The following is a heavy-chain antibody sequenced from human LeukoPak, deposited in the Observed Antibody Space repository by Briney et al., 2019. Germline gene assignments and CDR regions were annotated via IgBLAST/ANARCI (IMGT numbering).Heavy chain of an antibody. J-gene: IGHJ4*02. CDR3: VRDTTLYYYDSSGPDY. Sequence: PGGSLRLSCAASGFTFSDYRMMWVRQAPRKGLEWVSSISSSSTSIYYADSVKGRFTTSRDNAKNSLFLQINSLRVEDTAVYYCVRDTTLYYYDSSGPDYWGQGTLVTVSS. CDR1: GFTFSDYR. D-gene: IGHD3-22*01. V-gene: IGHV3-48*01. CDR2: ISSSSTSI.